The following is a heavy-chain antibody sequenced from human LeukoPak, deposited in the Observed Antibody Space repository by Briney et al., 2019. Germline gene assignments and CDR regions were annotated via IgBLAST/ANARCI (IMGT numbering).Heavy chain of an antibody. CDR1: GFTFSSYW. D-gene: IGHD4-17*01. Sequence: GGSLRLSCAASGFTFSSYWMNWARQAPGKGLEWVASINHNGNVNYYVDSVKGRFTISRDNAKNSLYLQMSNLRAEDTAVYYCATASSDYYEGFDYWGQGTLVTVSS. CDR2: INHNGNVN. V-gene: IGHV3-7*03. CDR3: ATASSDYYEGFDY. J-gene: IGHJ4*02.